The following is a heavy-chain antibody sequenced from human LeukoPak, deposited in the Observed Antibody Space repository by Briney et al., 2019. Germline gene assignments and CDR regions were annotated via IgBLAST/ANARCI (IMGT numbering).Heavy chain of an antibody. Sequence: GGSLRLSCAASGFTFSSYWMSWVRQAPGKGLEWVANIKQDGSEKYYVDSVKGRFTISRDNAKNSLYLQMNSLRAEDTAVYYCAREANWNYEKFDYWGQGTLVTVSS. V-gene: IGHV3-7*01. CDR3: AREANWNYEKFDY. CDR2: IKQDGSEK. J-gene: IGHJ4*02. D-gene: IGHD1-7*01. CDR1: GFTFSSYW.